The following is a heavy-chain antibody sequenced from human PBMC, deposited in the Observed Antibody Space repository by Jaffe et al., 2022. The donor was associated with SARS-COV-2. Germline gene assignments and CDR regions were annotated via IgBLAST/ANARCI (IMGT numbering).Heavy chain of an antibody. V-gene: IGHV3-9*01. CDR2: ISWNSGSI. CDR3: AKDMGSRSGSYYSRYYYYGMDV. Sequence: EVQLVESGGGLVQPGRSLRLSCAASGFTFDDYAMHWVRQAPGKGLEWVSGISWNSGSIGYADSVKGRFTISRDNAKNSLYLQMNSLRAEDTALYYCAKDMGSRSGSYYSRYYYYGMDVWGQGTTVTVSS. D-gene: IGHD1-26*01. J-gene: IGHJ6*02. CDR1: GFTFDDYA.